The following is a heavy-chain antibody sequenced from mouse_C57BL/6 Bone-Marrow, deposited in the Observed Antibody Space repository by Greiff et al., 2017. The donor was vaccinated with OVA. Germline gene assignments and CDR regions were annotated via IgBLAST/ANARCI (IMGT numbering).Heavy chain of an antibody. J-gene: IGHJ2*01. CDR1: GYTFTSYW. Sequence: QVQLQQPGAELVRPGTSVTLSCKASGYTFTSYWMHWVKQRPGQGLEWIGVIDPSDSYTNYNQKFKGQATLTVDTSSSTAYMQLSRLTSEDSAVYYCARKLWLRRDAFDYWGQGTTLTVSA. D-gene: IGHD2-2*01. CDR3: ARKLWLRRDAFDY. CDR2: IDPSDSYT. V-gene: IGHV1-59*01.